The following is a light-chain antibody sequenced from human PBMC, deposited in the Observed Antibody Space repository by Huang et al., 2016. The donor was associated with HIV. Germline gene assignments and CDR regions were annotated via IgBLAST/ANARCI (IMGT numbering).Light chain of an antibody. CDR1: QSLLYSLNNKNY. J-gene: IGKJ5*01. CDR2: WAS. Sequence: DIVMTQSPDSLSVSPGERATIDCKSSQSLLYSLNNKNYLAWFQQKPGRPPKLLLYWASTRESGIPERFSGSGSWTDFTLTINNLQPEDVATYYCQQYYQNPQTFGQGT. V-gene: IGKV4-1*01. CDR3: QQYYQNPQT.